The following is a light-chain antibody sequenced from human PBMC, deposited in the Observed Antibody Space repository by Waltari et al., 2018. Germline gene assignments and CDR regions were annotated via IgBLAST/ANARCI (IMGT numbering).Light chain of an antibody. Sequence: EGVMTQSPLSLPVTLGQPAPISCKSRQSLVHSDGNTHLNWFQQRPGQSPRRLFYRVSSRESGVPDRFSGSGSGTDFTLKISRVEAEDVGVYYCMQGTHWPYTFGQGTRLDIK. CDR3: MQGTHWPYT. J-gene: IGKJ2*01. CDR1: QSLVHSDGNTH. V-gene: IGKV2-30*02. CDR2: RVS.